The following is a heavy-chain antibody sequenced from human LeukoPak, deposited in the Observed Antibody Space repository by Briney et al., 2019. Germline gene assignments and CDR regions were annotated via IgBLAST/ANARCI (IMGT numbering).Heavy chain of an antibody. D-gene: IGHD2-2*01. J-gene: IGHJ4*02. CDR2: IYYSGST. V-gene: IGHV4-30-4*01. Sequence: PSQTLSLTCTVSGGSISSGDYYWSWIRQPPGKGLEWFGYIYYSGSTYYNPSLKSRVTISVDTSKNQFSLKLSSVTAADTAVYYCARGCSSTSCPVDYWGQGTLVTVSS. CDR1: GGSISSGDYY. CDR3: ARGCSSTSCPVDY.